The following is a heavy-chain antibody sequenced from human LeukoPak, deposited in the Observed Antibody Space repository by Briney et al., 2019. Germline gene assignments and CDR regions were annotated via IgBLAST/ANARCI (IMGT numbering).Heavy chain of an antibody. V-gene: IGHV4-30-4*08. D-gene: IGHD6-6*01. CDR2: IYYSGST. Sequence: SETLSLTCTVSGGSISSGDYYWSWIRQPPGKGLEWIGYIYYSGSTYYNPPLKSRVTISVDTSKNQFSLKLSSVTAADTAVYYCARDRGVGSSSSGYWGQGTLVTVSS. J-gene: IGHJ4*02. CDR3: ARDRGVGSSSSGY. CDR1: GGSISSGDYY.